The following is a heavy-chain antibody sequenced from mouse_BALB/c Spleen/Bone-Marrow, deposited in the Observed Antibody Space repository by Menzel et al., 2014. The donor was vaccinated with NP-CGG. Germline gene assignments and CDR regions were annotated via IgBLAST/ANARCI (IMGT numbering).Heavy chain of an antibody. J-gene: IGHJ4*01. CDR1: GFTFSDFY. Sequence: EVKVVESGGGLVQPGGSLRLSCATSGFTFSDFYMEWVRQPPGKRLEWIAASRNKANDYTTEYSASVKGRLIVSRDTSQSILYLQMNALRAEDTAIYYCARDPDAMDYWGQGTSVTVSS. CDR3: ARDPDAMDY. V-gene: IGHV7-1*02. CDR2: SRNKANDYTT.